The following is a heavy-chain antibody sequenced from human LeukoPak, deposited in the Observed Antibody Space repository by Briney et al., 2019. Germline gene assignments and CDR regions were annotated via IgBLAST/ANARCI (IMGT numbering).Heavy chain of an antibody. V-gene: IGHV3-49*04. CDR3: TRSGLGPDIVEGY. CDR2: IRSKAYGGTT. Sequence: GGSLRLSCTASGFTFGDYAMSWVRQAPGKGREWVGFIRSKAYGGTTEYAASVKGRFTISRDDSKSIAYLQMNSLKTEDTAVYYCTRSGLGPDIVEGYWGQGTLVTVSS. D-gene: IGHD1-26*01. J-gene: IGHJ4*02. CDR1: GFTFGDYA.